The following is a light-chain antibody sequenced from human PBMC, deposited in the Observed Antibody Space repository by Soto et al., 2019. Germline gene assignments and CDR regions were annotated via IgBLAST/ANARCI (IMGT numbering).Light chain of an antibody. J-gene: IGKJ1*01. Sequence: EIVMTQSPATLSVSPGERATLSCRASQSVSSNLAWYQQKPGQAPRLLIYGASTRATGIPARFSVSGSGTEFTLTISSRQSEDFSVYYCQQYNNWPSTFGQGTKVDI. CDR2: GAS. CDR1: QSVSSN. CDR3: QQYNNWPST. V-gene: IGKV3-15*01.